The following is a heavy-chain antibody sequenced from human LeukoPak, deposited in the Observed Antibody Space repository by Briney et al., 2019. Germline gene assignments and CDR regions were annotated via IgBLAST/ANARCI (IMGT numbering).Heavy chain of an antibody. CDR2: IKQDGSEK. Sequence: PGGSLRLSCAASGFTFSSYWMSWVRQAPGKGLEWVANIKQDGSEKYYVDSVKGRFTISRDNAKNSLYLQMNSLRAEDTAVYYCARATHFYYDTSGYKYWGQGTLVTVSS. CDR1: GFTFSSYW. J-gene: IGHJ4*02. V-gene: IGHV3-7*01. D-gene: IGHD3-22*01. CDR3: ARATHFYYDTSGYKY.